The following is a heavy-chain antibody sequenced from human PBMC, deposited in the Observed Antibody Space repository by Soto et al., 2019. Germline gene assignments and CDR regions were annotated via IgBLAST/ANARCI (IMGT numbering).Heavy chain of an antibody. V-gene: IGHV4-4*02. Sequence: QVQLQESGPRLVKPSGTLSLPCTVSGDSVSSNSWWSWVRQPPGKGLEWIGEIHHSGSTNYNSSLSTRVSISIDKSKNQFSLNLYSVTAADAAVFYCARAPRGYGMDVWGQGTTVSVSS. J-gene: IGHJ6*02. CDR3: ARAPRGYGMDV. CDR2: IHHSGST. CDR1: GDSVSSNSW.